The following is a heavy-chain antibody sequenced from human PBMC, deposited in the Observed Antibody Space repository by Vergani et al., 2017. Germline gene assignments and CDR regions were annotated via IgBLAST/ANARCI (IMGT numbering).Heavy chain of an antibody. CDR3: ATYYYGSGSESFQGV. CDR2: ISSNGGST. D-gene: IGHD3-10*01. Sequence: EVQLLQSGGGVIQPGGSVRLSCAASGFTFSSYAMHWVRQAPGKGLEYVSAISSNGGSTYYANSVKGRFTISRDNSKNTLYLQMGSLRAEDMAVYYCATYYYGSGSESFQGVWGKXP. J-gene: IGHJ6*03. CDR1: GFTFSSYA. V-gene: IGHV3-64*01.